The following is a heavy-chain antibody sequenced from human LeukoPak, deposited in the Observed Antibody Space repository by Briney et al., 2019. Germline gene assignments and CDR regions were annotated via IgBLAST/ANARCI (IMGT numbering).Heavy chain of an antibody. CDR2: INPNSGGT. CDR1: GYTFTGYY. V-gene: IGHV1-2*02. Sequence: ASVNVSCKASGYTFTGYYMHWVRQAPGQGLEWMGWINPNSGGTNYAQKFQGRVTMTRDTSISTAYMELSRLRSDDTAVYYCARDRSVEVDYAGIGYWGQGTLVTVSS. J-gene: IGHJ4*02. CDR3: ARDRSVEVDYAGIGY. D-gene: IGHD4-17*01.